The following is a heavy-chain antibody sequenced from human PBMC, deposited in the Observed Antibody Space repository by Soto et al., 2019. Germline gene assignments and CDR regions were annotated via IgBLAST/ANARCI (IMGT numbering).Heavy chain of an antibody. J-gene: IGHJ4*02. V-gene: IGHV3-23*01. CDR2: ISGSGDST. CDR3: AKRATGTYFDY. D-gene: IGHD1-1*01. Sequence: GGSLRLSCAASGFTCSSYAMSWVRQAPGKGLEWVSVISGSGDSTYYADSVKGRFTISRDNSKNTLYLQMNSLRAEDTAVYYCAKRATGTYFDYWGQGTLVTVSS. CDR1: GFTCSSYA.